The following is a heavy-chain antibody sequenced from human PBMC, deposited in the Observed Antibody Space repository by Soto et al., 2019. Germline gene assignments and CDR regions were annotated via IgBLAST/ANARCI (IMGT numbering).Heavy chain of an antibody. CDR2: ISYDGSNK. Sequence: QVQLVESGGGVVQPGRSLRLSCAASGFTFSSYAMHWVRQAPGKGLEWVAVISYDGSNKYYADSVKGRFTISRDNSKNKLYLQVNSLRAEATAVYYCASTPLHVGGECSGGSCDVDYDYGMDVWGQGTTVTVSS. D-gene: IGHD2-15*01. CDR3: ASTPLHVGGECSGGSCDVDYDYGMDV. CDR1: GFTFSSYA. J-gene: IGHJ6*02. V-gene: IGHV3-30-3*01.